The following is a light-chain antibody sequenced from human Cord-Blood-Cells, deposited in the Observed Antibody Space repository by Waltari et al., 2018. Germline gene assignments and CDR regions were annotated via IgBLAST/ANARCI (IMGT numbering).Light chain of an antibody. CDR2: GAS. CDR1: QSVSSSY. J-gene: IGKJ1*01. Sequence: EIVLTQSPGTLSLSPGXXXXXXCRASQSVSSSYLAWYQQKPGQAPRLLIYGASSRATGIPDRFSGSGSGTDFTLTISRLEPEDFAVYYCQQYGSSPWTFGQGTKVEIK. V-gene: IGKV3-20*01. CDR3: QQYGSSPWT.